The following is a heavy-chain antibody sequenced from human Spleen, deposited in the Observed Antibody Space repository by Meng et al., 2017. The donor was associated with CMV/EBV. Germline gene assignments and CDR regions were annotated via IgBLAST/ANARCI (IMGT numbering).Heavy chain of an antibody. V-gene: IGHV3-66*02. J-gene: IGHJ4*02. CDR2: IYSGGST. D-gene: IGHD2-15*01. CDR3: ARSSSGAYAPMDY. CDR1: GFTVSSNY. Sequence: GGSLRLSCAASGFTVSSNYMSWVRQAPGKGLEWVSVIYSGGSTYYADSVKGRFTISRDNSKNTLYLQMNSLRAEDTAVYYCARSSSGAYAPMDYWGQGTLVTVSS.